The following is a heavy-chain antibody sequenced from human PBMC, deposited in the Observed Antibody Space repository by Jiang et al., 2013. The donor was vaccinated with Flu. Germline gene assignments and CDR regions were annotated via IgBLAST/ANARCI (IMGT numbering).Heavy chain of an antibody. Sequence: GPGLVKSSETLSLTCTVSGASFSDYHWSWIRQPPGKGLEWIGYIYSTGGANYNPSLKSRVTMSVDASKTQFSLKLDSVIAADTAVYYCARSVGQWLPVSWYFDLVGPWHPNHVSP. J-gene: IGHJ2*01. CDR2: IYSTGGA. D-gene: IGHD6-19*01. CDR3: ARSVGQWLPVSWYFDL. V-gene: IGHV4-59*01. CDR1: GASFSDYH.